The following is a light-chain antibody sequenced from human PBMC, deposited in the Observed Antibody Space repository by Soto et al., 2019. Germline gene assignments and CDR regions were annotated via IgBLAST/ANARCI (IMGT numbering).Light chain of an antibody. Sequence: EIVLTQSPGTLSLSPGERANLSCRTSQSVSSSYLAWYQHKPGQAPRLLIYGASSRATGIPDRFSGSGSGTDFTLTISRLEPEDFAVYYCQQYGGSPYTFGQGTNLEIK. CDR1: QSVSSSY. V-gene: IGKV3-20*01. CDR3: QQYGGSPYT. J-gene: IGKJ2*01. CDR2: GAS.